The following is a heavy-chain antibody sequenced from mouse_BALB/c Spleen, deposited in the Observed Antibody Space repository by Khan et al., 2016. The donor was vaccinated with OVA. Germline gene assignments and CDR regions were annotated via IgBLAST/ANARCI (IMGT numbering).Heavy chain of an antibody. Sequence: QVQLQQSGAELARPGASVKMSCKTSGYTFTSYTMHWIRQRPGQALEWIGHINPSNNYTNYNQNFKDKATLIVDKSSNTAYMQVSSLTSEDSAVYDCVREGAYHRADGWFAYWGQGTLVTVSA. CDR2: INPSNNYT. CDR1: GYTFTSYT. CDR3: VREGAYHRADGWFAY. V-gene: IGHV1-4*01. D-gene: IGHD2-14*01. J-gene: IGHJ3*01.